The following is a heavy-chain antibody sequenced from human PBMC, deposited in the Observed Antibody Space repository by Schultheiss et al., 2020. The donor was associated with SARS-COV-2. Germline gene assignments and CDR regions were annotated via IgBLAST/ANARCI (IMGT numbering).Heavy chain of an antibody. CDR2: INHSGST. J-gene: IGHJ3*02. CDR1: GGSFSGYY. Sequence: GSLRLSCAVYGGSFSGYYWSWIRQPPGKGLEWIGEINHSGSTFYNPSLKSRVTISVDTSKNQFSLKLSSVTAADTALYYCARPVLPTAVDGFDIWGQGTMVTVSS. V-gene: IGHV4-34*01. CDR3: ARPVLPTAVDGFDI. D-gene: IGHD2-2*01.